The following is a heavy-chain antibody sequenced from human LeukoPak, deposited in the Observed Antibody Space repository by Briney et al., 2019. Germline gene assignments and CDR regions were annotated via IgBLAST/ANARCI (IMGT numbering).Heavy chain of an antibody. Sequence: GGSLRLSCAASGFTFSNAWMSWVRQAPGKGREWVGRIKSKTDDGTIDYAAPVKGRFTISRDDSKNTLYLQMNSLKTEDTAVYYCTTYLRATDFDYWGQGTLVTVSS. V-gene: IGHV3-15*01. D-gene: IGHD5-12*01. CDR2: IKSKTDDGTI. CDR1: GFTFSNAW. CDR3: TTYLRATDFDY. J-gene: IGHJ4*02.